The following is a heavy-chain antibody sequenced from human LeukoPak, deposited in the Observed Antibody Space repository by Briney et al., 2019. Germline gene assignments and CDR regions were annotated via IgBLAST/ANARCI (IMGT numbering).Heavy chain of an antibody. CDR3: AKDRYCSSSSYPIDY. J-gene: IGHJ4*02. CDR2: INWKSDKI. D-gene: IGHD2-2*01. CDR1: GFTFDEYA. V-gene: IGHV3-9*01. Sequence: GGSLRLSCAGSGFTFDEYAMHWVRQAPGKGLEWVSGINWKSDKIGYADSVKGRFTISRDNSKNSLYLQMNSLRAEDTALYYCAKDRYCSSSSYPIDYWGQGTMVTVSS.